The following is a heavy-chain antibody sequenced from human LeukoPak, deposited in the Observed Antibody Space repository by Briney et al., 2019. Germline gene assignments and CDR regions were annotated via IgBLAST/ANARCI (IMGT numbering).Heavy chain of an antibody. V-gene: IGHV4-4*02. CDR2: IYHSGST. CDR3: ARGPTFGGVIRWT. D-gene: IGHD3-16*02. Sequence: SETLSLTCAVSGGSISSSNWWSWVRQPPGKGLAWIGEIYHSGSTNYNPSLKSRVTISVDKSKNRFSLKLSSVTAADTAVYYCARGPTFGGVIRWTWGRGTLATVSS. CDR1: GGSISSSNW. J-gene: IGHJ2*01.